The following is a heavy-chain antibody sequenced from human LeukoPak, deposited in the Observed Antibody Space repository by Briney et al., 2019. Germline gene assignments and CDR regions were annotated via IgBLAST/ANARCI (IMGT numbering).Heavy chain of an antibody. CDR3: ARSLGGIVVIRVFDY. J-gene: IGHJ4*02. D-gene: IGHD3-22*01. CDR1: GYTFTGYY. CDR2: INPNSGGT. Sequence: ASVKVSCKASGYTFTGYYMHWVRQAPGQGLEWMGWINPNSGGTNYAQKFQGRVTMTRDTSISTAYMELSRLRSDGTAVYYCARSLGGIVVIRVFDYWGQGTLVTVSS. V-gene: IGHV1-2*02.